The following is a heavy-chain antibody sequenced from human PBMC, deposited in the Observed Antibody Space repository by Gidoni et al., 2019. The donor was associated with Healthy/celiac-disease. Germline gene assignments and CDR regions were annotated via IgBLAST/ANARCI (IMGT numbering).Heavy chain of an antibody. CDR1: GYTFTSYG. D-gene: IGHD3-10*01. CDR2: ISAYNGNT. J-gene: IGHJ3*02. V-gene: IGHV1-18*01. Sequence: QVQLVQSGAEVKKPGASVKVSCKASGYTFTSYGISWVRQAPGQGLEWMGWISAYNGNTNYAQKLQGRVTMTTDTSTSTAYMELRSLRSDDTAVYYCARVLFGELLWPQRPFDIWGQGTMVTVSS. CDR3: ARVLFGELLWPQRPFDI.